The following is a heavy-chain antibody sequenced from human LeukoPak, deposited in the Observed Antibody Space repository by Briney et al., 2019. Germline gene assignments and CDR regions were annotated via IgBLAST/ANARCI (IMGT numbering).Heavy chain of an antibody. CDR3: AREAQRTAMAYSDY. Sequence: GGSLRLSCAASGFXFSDYYISWIRQAPGKGREWVSHISSSSSYTNYADSVKGRFTISRDNAKNSLYLQMNSLRAEDTAVYYCAREAQRTAMAYSDYWGQGTLVTVSS. D-gene: IGHD5-18*01. J-gene: IGHJ4*02. CDR2: ISSSSSYT. V-gene: IGHV3-11*05. CDR1: GFXFSDYY.